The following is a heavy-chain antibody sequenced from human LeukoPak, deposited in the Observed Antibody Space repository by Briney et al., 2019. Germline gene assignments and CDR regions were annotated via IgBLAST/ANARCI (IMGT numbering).Heavy chain of an antibody. D-gene: IGHD2/OR15-2a*01. J-gene: IGHJ4*02. CDR2: ISDDGRNK. V-gene: IGHV3-30*03. Sequence: GGSLRLSCAASGFTFSKFGMHWVRQAPGKGLEWVALISDDGRNKYYADSVKGRFAISRDNSKNTLYLQMSSLRAEDTAVYYCASRSMASDYWGQGTLVTVSS. CDR1: GFTFSKFG. CDR3: ASRSMASDY.